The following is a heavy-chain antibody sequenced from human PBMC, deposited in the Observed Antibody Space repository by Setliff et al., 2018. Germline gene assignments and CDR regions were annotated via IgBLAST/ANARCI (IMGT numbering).Heavy chain of an antibody. CDR3: ARGGTYRYFDY. V-gene: IGHV4-59*01. CDR1: GDSISDAS. J-gene: IGHJ4*02. Sequence: KPSETLSLTCTVSGDSISDASIMAWIRQPPEKGLEFIGYVFYNGAAKYDPSLKSRVTMSVDTSKTQFSLKLNSMTTADTAVYYCARGGTYRYFDYWGQGALVTVSS. CDR2: VFYNGAA.